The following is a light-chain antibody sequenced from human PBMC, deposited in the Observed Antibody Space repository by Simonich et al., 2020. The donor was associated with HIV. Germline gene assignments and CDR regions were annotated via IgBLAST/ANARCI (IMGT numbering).Light chain of an antibody. J-gene: IGKJ2*01. Sequence: EIVMTQSPATLSVSPGERATLSCRASQSISNNLAWYQQKPGQAPRLLICGASTGATCIPARFSGSGSGTEFTLTVSSLQSEDFAVYYCQQYNYWYTFGQGTKLEIK. CDR3: QQYNYWYT. CDR1: QSISNN. CDR2: GAS. V-gene: IGKV3-15*01.